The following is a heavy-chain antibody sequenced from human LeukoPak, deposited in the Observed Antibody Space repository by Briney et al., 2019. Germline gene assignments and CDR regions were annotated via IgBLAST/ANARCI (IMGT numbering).Heavy chain of an antibody. CDR3: ARDRISGYSSSWGYWYFDL. CDR1: GFTVSSNY. J-gene: IGHJ2*01. D-gene: IGHD6-13*01. Sequence: GGSLRLSCAASGFTVSSNYMSWVRQAPGKGLEWVSVIYSGGSTYYADSVKGRFTISRDNSKNTLYLQMNSLRAEDKAVYYCARDRISGYSSSWGYWYFDLWGRGTLVTVSS. V-gene: IGHV3-53*01. CDR2: IYSGGST.